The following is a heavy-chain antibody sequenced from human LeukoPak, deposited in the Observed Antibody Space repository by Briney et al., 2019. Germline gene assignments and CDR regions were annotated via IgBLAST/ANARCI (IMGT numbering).Heavy chain of an antibody. V-gene: IGHV3-15*01. Sequence: PGGSLRLSCAASGFTFSNAWMSWVRQAPGKGLEWVGRIKSKTDGGTTDYAAPVKGRFTISRDDSKNTLYLQMNSLKTEDTAVYYCARGGQWLDFLDWFDPRGQGTLVTVSS. J-gene: IGHJ5*02. CDR1: GFTFSNAW. CDR3: ARGGQWLDFLDWFDP. CDR2: IKSKTDGGTT. D-gene: IGHD6-19*01.